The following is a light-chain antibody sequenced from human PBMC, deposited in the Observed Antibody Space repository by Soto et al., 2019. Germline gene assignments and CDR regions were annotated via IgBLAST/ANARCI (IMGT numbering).Light chain of an antibody. V-gene: IGKV1-39*01. CDR2: AAS. Sequence: DIQMTQSPSSLSASVGDRVAITCRASQSISSYLNWHQQKPGKAPKLLINAASSLQRGVPSRLSGSGSETEFTPTINSLQPEDFATYYCQQSYSTPETFGQGTNLDMK. CDR1: QSISSY. J-gene: IGKJ1*01. CDR3: QQSYSTPET.